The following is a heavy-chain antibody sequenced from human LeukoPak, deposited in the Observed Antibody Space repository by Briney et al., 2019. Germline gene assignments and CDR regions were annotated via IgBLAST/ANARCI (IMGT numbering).Heavy chain of an antibody. Sequence: PGGSLRLSCAASGFTFSSYGMHWVRQAPGKGLEWVAVIWYDGSNKYYADSVKGRFTISRDNSKNMLYLQMNSLRAEDTAVYYCAREGPYLKYYYYYGMDVWGQGTTVTVSS. CDR1: GFTFSSYG. CDR3: AREGPYLKYYYYYGMDV. J-gene: IGHJ6*02. V-gene: IGHV3-33*01. CDR2: IWYDGSNK.